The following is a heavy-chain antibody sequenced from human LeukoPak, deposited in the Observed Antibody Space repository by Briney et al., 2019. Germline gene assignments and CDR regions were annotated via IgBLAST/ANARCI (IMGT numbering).Heavy chain of an antibody. Sequence: GGSLILSCAASGFTFSNYEMNWVRQAPGKGLEWVSYISSSGSTIYYADSVKGRSAISRDNAKKSLYLQMNSLRAEDTAVYYCARGRRGPIAGAVNFDYWGQGILVTVSS. CDR2: ISSSGSTI. CDR1: GFTFSNYE. CDR3: ARGRRGPIAGAVNFDY. D-gene: IGHD6-19*01. J-gene: IGHJ4*02. V-gene: IGHV3-48*03.